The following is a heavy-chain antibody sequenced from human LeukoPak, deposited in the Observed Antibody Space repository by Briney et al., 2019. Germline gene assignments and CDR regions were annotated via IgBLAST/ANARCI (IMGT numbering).Heavy chain of an antibody. CDR2: IYYSGST. Sequence: ETLSLTCTVSGGSISSYYWSWIRQPPGKGLEWIGYIYYSGSTNYNPSLKGRVTISVDTSKNQFSLKLSSVTAADTAVYYCARAKVRGVTYAPFDYWGQGTLVTVSS. J-gene: IGHJ4*02. D-gene: IGHD3-10*01. V-gene: IGHV4-59*01. CDR3: ARAKVRGVTYAPFDY. CDR1: GGSISSYY.